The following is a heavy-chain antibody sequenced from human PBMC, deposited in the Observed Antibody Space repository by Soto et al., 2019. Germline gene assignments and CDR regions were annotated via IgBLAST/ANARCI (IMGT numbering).Heavy chain of an antibody. CDR3: ARDTAAAGPENAFDI. Sequence: PETLSLTCAVYGGSFSGYYWSWIRQPPGKGLEWIGEINHSGSTNYNPSLKSRVTISVDTSKNQFSLKLSSVTAADTAVYYCARDTAAAGPENAFDIWGQGTMVTVSS. D-gene: IGHD6-13*01. CDR1: GGSFSGYY. V-gene: IGHV4-34*01. J-gene: IGHJ3*02. CDR2: INHSGST.